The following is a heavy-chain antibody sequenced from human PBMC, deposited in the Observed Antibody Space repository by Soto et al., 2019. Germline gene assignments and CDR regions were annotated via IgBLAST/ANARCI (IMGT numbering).Heavy chain of an antibody. D-gene: IGHD3-3*01. J-gene: IGHJ5*02. Sequence: PGESLKISCKGSGYSFTSYWIGWVRQMPGKGLEWMGIIYPGDSDTRYSPSFQGQVTISADKSISTAYLQWSSLKASDTAMYYCARVYYDFWSGFGLNWFDPWGQGTLVTVSS. V-gene: IGHV5-51*01. CDR2: IYPGDSDT. CDR3: ARVYYDFWSGFGLNWFDP. CDR1: GYSFTSYW.